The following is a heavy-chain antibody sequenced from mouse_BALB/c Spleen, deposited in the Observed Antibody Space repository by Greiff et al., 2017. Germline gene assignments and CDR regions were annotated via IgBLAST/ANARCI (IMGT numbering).Heavy chain of an antibody. V-gene: IGHV3-2*02. CDR3: ARNYGNRYYFDY. CDR2: ISYSGST. CDR1: GYSITSDYA. D-gene: IGHD2-1*01. Sequence: EVQLQESGPGLVKPSQSLSLTCTVTGYSITSDYAWNWIRQFPGNKLEWRGYISYSGSTSYNPSLKSRISITRDTSKNQFFLQLNSVTTEDTATYYCARNYGNRYYFDYWGQGTTLTVSS. J-gene: IGHJ2*01.